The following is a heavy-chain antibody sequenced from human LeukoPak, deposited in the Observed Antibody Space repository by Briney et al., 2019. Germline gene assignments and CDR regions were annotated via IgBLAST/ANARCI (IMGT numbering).Heavy chain of an antibody. J-gene: IGHJ4*02. Sequence: PGGSLRLSCAASGITFSDYYMSWIRQAPGKGPEWVSYISSSSSKTNYADSVKGRFTISRDNAKNSLYLQMNSLRAEDTAVYYCARGWYSSSRYDPGYFDYWGQGTLVTVSS. CDR2: ISSSSSKT. CDR3: ARGWYSSSRYDPGYFDY. CDR1: GITFSDYY. V-gene: IGHV3-11*05. D-gene: IGHD6-13*01.